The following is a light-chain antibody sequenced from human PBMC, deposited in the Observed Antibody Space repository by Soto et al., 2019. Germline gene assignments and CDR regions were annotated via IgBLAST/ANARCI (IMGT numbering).Light chain of an antibody. J-gene: IGKJ1*01. CDR1: QSISSW. CDR2: KAS. Sequence: DIQMIQSPSTLSASVGDRVTITCRASQSISSWLAWYQQKPGQAPKRLIYKASTLQSGVPSRFSGSGSGTEFTLAISSLQPDDSATYYCQQYNDNWTFGQGTKVEIK. CDR3: QQYNDNWT. V-gene: IGKV1-5*03.